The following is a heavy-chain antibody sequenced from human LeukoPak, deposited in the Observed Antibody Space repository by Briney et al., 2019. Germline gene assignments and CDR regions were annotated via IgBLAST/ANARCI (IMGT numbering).Heavy chain of an antibody. J-gene: IGHJ4*02. CDR2: ISSSSSYI. D-gene: IGHD3-16*01. CDR3: AKGVLGIYEFDY. Sequence: PGGSLRLSCAASGFTFSSYSMNWVRQAPGKGLEWVSSISSSSSYIYYADSVKGRFTISRDNAKNSLYLQMNSLRAEDTAVYYCAKGVLGIYEFDYWDQGTLVTVSS. V-gene: IGHV3-21*04. CDR1: GFTFSSYS.